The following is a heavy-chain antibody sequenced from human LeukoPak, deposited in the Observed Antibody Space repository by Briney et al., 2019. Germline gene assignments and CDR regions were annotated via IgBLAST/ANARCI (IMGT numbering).Heavy chain of an antibody. Sequence: GESLKISCQGSGYNFPIYWIGWVRQMPGQGLEWMGIIFPDDSNTIYGPSFQGQVTISADKSINTAYLEWSSLKASDTAIYYCARQGAAGKYYYYYMDVWGKGTTVTVSS. CDR2: IFPDDSNT. CDR3: ARQGAAGKYYYYYMDV. CDR1: GYNFPIYW. J-gene: IGHJ6*03. V-gene: IGHV5-51*01. D-gene: IGHD6-13*01.